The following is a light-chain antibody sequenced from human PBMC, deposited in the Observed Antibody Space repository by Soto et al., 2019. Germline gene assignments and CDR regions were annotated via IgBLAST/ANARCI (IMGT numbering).Light chain of an antibody. J-gene: IGKJ3*01. CDR3: QQRVNWPLT. V-gene: IGKV3-11*01. CDR2: DTS. Sequence: EIVLTQSPATLSLSPGERATLSCRASQSVSGSLAWYQQKPGQAPRLLIYDTSNRATSIPARFSGSGSGTDFPLTITSLEPEDFAVYYCQQRVNWPLTFGPGTKLDIK. CDR1: QSVSGS.